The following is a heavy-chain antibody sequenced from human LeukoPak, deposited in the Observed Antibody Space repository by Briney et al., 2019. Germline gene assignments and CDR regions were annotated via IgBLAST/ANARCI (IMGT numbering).Heavy chain of an antibody. Sequence: PGGSLRLSCAASGFTFSSYSMNWVRQAPGKGLEWVSYISSSSSTIYYADSVKGRFTISRDNAKNSLYLQMNSLRAEDTAVYYCARDYYDSSGHYYFDYWGQGTLVTVSS. CDR3: ARDYYDSSGHYYFDY. V-gene: IGHV3-48*04. CDR2: ISSSSSTI. J-gene: IGHJ4*02. D-gene: IGHD3-22*01. CDR1: GFTFSSYS.